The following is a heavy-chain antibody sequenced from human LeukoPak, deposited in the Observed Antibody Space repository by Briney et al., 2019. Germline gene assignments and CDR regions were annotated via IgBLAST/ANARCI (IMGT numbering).Heavy chain of an antibody. Sequence: PGGSLRLSCAASGFTFSDYWMSWVRQAPGQGLAWVAHINQDGSEQHFVGSVQGRFTISRDNAKNSLYLQMYSLRAEDTAVYSCVGGALDYWGQGTPVTVSS. CDR2: INQDGSEQ. V-gene: IGHV3-7*04. CDR3: VGGALDY. CDR1: GFTFSDYW. J-gene: IGHJ1*01. D-gene: IGHD3-16*01.